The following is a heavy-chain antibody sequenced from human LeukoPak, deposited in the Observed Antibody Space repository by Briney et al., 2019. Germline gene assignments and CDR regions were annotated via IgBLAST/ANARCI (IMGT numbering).Heavy chain of an antibody. V-gene: IGHV3-30*18. J-gene: IGHJ4*02. CDR2: ISYDGSNK. CDR3: AKGAPSDR. Sequence: GGPLRLSCAASGFTFSSYGMHWVRQAPGKGLEWVAVISYDGSNKYYADSVKGRFTISRDNSKNTLYLQMNSLRAEDTAVYYCAKGAPSDRWGQGTLVTVSS. CDR1: GFTFSSYG.